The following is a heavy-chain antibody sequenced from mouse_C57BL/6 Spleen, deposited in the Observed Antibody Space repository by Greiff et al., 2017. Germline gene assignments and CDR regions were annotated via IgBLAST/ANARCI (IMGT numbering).Heavy chain of an antibody. Sequence: VQLHQPGAELVKPGASVKMSCKASGYTFTSYWITWVKQRPGQGLEWIGDIYPGSGSTKYNEKFKSKATLTVDTSSSTAYMQLSSLTSEDSAVYYCARGGYSNYDAMDYWGQGTSVTVSS. V-gene: IGHV1-55*01. CDR3: ARGGYSNYDAMDY. CDR1: GYTFTSYW. J-gene: IGHJ4*01. CDR2: IYPGSGST. D-gene: IGHD2-5*01.